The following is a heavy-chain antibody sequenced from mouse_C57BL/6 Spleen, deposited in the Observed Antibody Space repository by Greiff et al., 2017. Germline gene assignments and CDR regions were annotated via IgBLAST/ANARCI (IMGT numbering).Heavy chain of an antibody. Sequence: VQLQQSGAELVRPGASVTLSCKASGYTFTDYEMHWVKQTPGHGLEWIGAIDPETGGTAYNQKFKGKAILTADKSSSTAYMELRSLTSEDSAVYYCTTEGGTPFAYWGQGTLVTVSA. V-gene: IGHV1-15*01. CDR3: TTEGGTPFAY. CDR1: GYTFTDYE. D-gene: IGHD3-2*01. J-gene: IGHJ3*01. CDR2: IDPETGGT.